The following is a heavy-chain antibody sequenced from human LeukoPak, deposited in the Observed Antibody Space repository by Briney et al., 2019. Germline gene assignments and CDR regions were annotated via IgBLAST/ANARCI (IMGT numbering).Heavy chain of an antibody. J-gene: IGHJ3*02. CDR2: INSDGSTT. D-gene: IGHD3-10*01. CDR3: ADPFADAFDI. Sequence: PGGSLRLSCAASGFTFSSYGMHWVRQAPGKGLVWVSHINSDGSTTTYADSVKGRFTISRDNAKNTLYLQMNSLRAEDTAVYYCADPFADAFDIWGQGTMVTVTS. CDR1: GFTFSSYG. V-gene: IGHV3-74*01.